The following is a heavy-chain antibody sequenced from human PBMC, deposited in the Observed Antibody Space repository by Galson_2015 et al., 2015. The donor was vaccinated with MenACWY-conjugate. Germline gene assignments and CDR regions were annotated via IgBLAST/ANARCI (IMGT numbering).Heavy chain of an antibody. Sequence: SLRLSCAASGFTFSSYAMSWVRQAPGKGLEWLSTIDGSDGSTFYADSVRGRFTISRDNSKNTLYLQMNSLRAEDTAVYYCAKPDPMIGYRGRLDYGGQGTLVTVSS. CDR2: IDGSDGST. CDR1: GFTFSSYA. D-gene: IGHD5-12*01. J-gene: IGHJ4*01. V-gene: IGHV3-23*01. CDR3: AKPDPMIGYRGRLDY.